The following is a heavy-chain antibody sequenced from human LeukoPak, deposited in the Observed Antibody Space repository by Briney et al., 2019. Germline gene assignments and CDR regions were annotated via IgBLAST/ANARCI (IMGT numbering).Heavy chain of an antibody. D-gene: IGHD1-26*01. V-gene: IGHV1-2*02. Sequence: ASVKVSCKASGYTFTGYYLHWVRQAPGHGLEWMGWISPNSGETNSAQKFQGRVTMSRDTSISTAYMELSRLTSDDTAVYYCARAPGAGTYLDYWGQGTLVTVSS. J-gene: IGHJ4*02. CDR2: ISPNSGET. CDR3: ARAPGAGTYLDY. CDR1: GYTFTGYY.